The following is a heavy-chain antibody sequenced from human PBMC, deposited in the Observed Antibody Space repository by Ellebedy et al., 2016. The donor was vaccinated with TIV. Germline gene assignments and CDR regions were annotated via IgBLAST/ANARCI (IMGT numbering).Heavy chain of an antibody. CDR1: GFTFSRYG. V-gene: IGHV3-30*03. D-gene: IGHD2-15*01. CDR2: ISYDGSNK. Sequence: GESLKISCAASGFTFSRYGMHWVRQAPGKGLEGVAVISYDGSNKYYADSVKGRFTISRDNSKNTLYLQMNSLRAEETAVYYCARRGYCSGGSCASVPFDYWGQGTLVTVSS. J-gene: IGHJ4*02. CDR3: ARRGYCSGGSCASVPFDY.